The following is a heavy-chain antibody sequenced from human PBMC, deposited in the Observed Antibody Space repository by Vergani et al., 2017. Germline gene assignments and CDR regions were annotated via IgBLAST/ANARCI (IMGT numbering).Heavy chain of an antibody. J-gene: IGHJ4*02. CDR3: ARDVLTKSGSYSFDY. CDR2: IIPILGIA. CDR1: GGTFSSYA. V-gene: IGHV1-69*04. Sequence: QVQLVQSGAEVKKPGSSVKVSCKASGGTFSSYAISWVRQAPGQGLEWMGRIIPILGIANYAQKFQGRVTITADKSTSTAYMELSSLRAEDTAVYYCARDVLTKSGSYSFDYWGQGTLVTVSS. D-gene: IGHD1-26*01.